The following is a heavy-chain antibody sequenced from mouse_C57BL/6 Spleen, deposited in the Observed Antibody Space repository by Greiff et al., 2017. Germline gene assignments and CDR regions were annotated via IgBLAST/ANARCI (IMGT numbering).Heavy chain of an antibody. CDR1: GYTFTSYW. V-gene: IGHV1-7*01. D-gene: IGHD2-1*01. Sequence: VKLMESGAELAKPGASVKLSCKASGYTFTSYWMHWVKQRPGQGLEWIGYINPSSGYTKYNQKFKDKATLTADKSSITAYMQLSSLTYEDSAVXYCATHGNYDYFDYWGQGTTLTVSS. CDR2: INPSSGYT. CDR3: ATHGNYDYFDY. J-gene: IGHJ2*01.